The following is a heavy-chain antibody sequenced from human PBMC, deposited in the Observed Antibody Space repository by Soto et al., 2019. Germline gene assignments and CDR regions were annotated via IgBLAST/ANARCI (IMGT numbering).Heavy chain of an antibody. Sequence: QVQLQESGPGLVKPSQTLSLTCTVSGGSINSGGYCWSWIRQHPGKGLDWIGCISYGGSTSYNPSRKSRVTVTVDTSKNEFSRKLTSVTAPDTDVYSCSGGMLVWGQGGLITVPS. CDR3: SGGMLV. D-gene: IGHD6-6*01. CDR2: ISYGGST. J-gene: IGHJ4*02. CDR1: GGSINSGGYC. V-gene: IGHV4-31*03.